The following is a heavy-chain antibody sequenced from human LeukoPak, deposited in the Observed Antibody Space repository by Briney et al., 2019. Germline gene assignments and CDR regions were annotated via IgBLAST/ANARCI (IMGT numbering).Heavy chain of an antibody. V-gene: IGHV3-7*01. CDR3: ARIGYSSSSFDY. CDR2: IKQDGSQI. D-gene: IGHD2-2*01. J-gene: IGHJ4*02. CDR1: GFIYSNYW. Sequence: GGSLRLSCVASGFIYSNYWMSWVRQAPGKGLEWVANIKQDGSQIYFVDSMKGRFTISRDNGKNSLYLQMNSLRAEDTAVYHCARIGYSSSSFDYWGQGTLVTVSS.